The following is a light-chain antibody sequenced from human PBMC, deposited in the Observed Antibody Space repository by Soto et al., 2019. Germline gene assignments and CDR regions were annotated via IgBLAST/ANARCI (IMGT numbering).Light chain of an antibody. J-gene: IGKJ5*01. Sequence: AIQMTQSPSSLSASVGDRVTITCRASQAIRNDLGWYQQKPGKAPKLLIYEASSLESGVPSRFSGSGSGTEFTLTISGLQPDDFATYYCQQFNSYPITFGQGTRLEIK. CDR1: QAIRND. CDR3: QQFNSYPIT. CDR2: EAS. V-gene: IGKV1-13*02.